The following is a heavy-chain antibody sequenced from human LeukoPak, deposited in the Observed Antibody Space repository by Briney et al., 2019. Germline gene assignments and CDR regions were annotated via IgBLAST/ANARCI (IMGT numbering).Heavy chain of an antibody. CDR1: GFTFSSYW. CDR2: INSDGSST. D-gene: IGHD6-19*01. J-gene: IGHJ4*02. Sequence: GGSLRLPCAASGFTFSSYWMHWVRQAPGKGLVWVSRINSDGSSTSYADSVKGRFTISRDNAKNTLYLQMNSLRAEDTAVYYCARGPGYSSGWYSVDYWGQGTLVTVSS. CDR3: ARGPGYSSGWYSVDY. V-gene: IGHV3-74*01.